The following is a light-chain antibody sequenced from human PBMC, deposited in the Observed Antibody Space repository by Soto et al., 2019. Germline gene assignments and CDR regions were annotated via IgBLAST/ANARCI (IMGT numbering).Light chain of an antibody. CDR1: QSVSSSY. CDR3: QQYDSSPIT. V-gene: IGKV3-20*01. Sequence: EFVLTQSPGTLSLSPGERATLSCRASQSVSSSYLAWYQQKPGQAPSLLIYGASRRATGIPDRFSGSGSGTDFTLTISRLEPEDFAVYYCQQYDSSPITCGQGTRREIK. J-gene: IGKJ5*01. CDR2: GAS.